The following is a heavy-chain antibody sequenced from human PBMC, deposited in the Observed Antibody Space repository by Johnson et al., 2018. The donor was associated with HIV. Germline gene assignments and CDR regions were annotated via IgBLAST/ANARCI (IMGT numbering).Heavy chain of an antibody. CDR3: ARSPASRVGDSFAFDI. J-gene: IGHJ3*02. CDR2: INWNGGST. V-gene: IGHV3-20*04. D-gene: IGHD2-21*02. CDR1: GFTFHDYG. Sequence: VQLLESGGGVVRPGGSLRLSCAASGFTFHDYGMSWVRQAPGKGLEWVSGINWNGGSTSYADSVKGRFTISRDNAKNSLYLQMNSLKTEDTAVYYCARSPASRVGDSFAFDIWGQGTMVTVSS.